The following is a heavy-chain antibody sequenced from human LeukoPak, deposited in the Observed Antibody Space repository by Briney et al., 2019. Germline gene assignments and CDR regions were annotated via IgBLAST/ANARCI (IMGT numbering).Heavy chain of an antibody. Sequence: GGSLILACAASGFTFSSYAMSWVRQAPGKGLEWVSAISGSGGSTYYAASVKGRFTISRDNSKNTLYLQMNSLRAEDTAVYYCAKDKVGATEDYWGQGTLVTVSS. CDR1: GFTFSSYA. D-gene: IGHD1-26*01. J-gene: IGHJ4*02. CDR3: AKDKVGATEDY. V-gene: IGHV3-23*01. CDR2: ISGSGGST.